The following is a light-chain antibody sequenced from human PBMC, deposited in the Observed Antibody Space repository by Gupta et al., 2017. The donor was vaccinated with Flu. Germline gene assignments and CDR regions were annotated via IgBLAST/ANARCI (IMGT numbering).Light chain of an antibody. CDR3: QQRSNWSIT. CDR1: QSVSSY. J-gene: IGKJ4*01. V-gene: IGKV3-11*01. Sequence: SCRASQSVSSYLAWYQQKPGQAPRLLIYDASNRATGIPARFSGSGSGTDFTLTISSLEPEDFAVYYCQQRSNWSITFGGGTKVEIK. CDR2: DAS.